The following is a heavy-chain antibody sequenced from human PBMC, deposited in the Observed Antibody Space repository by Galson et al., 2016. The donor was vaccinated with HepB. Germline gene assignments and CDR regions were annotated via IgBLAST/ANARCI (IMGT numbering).Heavy chain of an antibody. Sequence: SLRLSCAASGFTFSDYYMHWVRQGSGRGLMWVSRISSDGNTTTYADSVKGRFTIPRDNAKNTLYLQMNSLTAEDTAMYFCTRDLATVADTWFDPWGQGTLVTVSS. D-gene: IGHD6-19*01. V-gene: IGHV3-74*01. J-gene: IGHJ5*02. CDR2: ISSDGNTT. CDR3: TRDLATVADTWFDP. CDR1: GFTFSDYY.